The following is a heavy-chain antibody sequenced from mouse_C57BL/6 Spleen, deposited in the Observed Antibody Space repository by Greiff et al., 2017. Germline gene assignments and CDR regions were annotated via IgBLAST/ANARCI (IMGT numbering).Heavy chain of an antibody. CDR1: GYAFSSYW. D-gene: IGHD1-1*01. J-gene: IGHJ4*01. V-gene: IGHV1-80*01. CDR2: IYPGDGDT. Sequence: QVHVKQSGAELVKPGASVKISCKASGYAFSSYWMNWVKQRPGKGLEWIGQIYPGDGDTNYNGKFKGKATLTADKSSSTAYMQLSSLTSEDSAVEFCARAGSSPYYYAMDYGGQGTSVTVSS. CDR3: ARAGSSPYYYAMDY.